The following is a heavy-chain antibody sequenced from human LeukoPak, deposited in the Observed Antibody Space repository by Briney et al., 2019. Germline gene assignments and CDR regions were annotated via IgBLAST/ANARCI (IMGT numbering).Heavy chain of an antibody. J-gene: IGHJ4*02. V-gene: IGHV3-9*01. CDR1: GFTFNDYA. D-gene: IGHD3-9*01. CDR3: AVYDILTGYYRH. Sequence: PGGSLRLSCAASGFTFNDYAMNWVRQAPGKGLEWVSGISWNSGSIGYADSVKGRFTISRDNAKNSLYLQMNSLRAEDTALYYCAVYDILTGYYRHWGQGTLVTVSS. CDR2: ISWNSGSI.